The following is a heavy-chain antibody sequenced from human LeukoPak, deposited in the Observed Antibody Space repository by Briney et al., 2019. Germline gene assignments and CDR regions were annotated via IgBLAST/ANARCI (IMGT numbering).Heavy chain of an antibody. CDR1: GGTFSSYA. CDR2: IIPIFGIA. J-gene: IGHJ4*02. CDR3: ASGRPKYDYVWGSYRYYFDY. D-gene: IGHD3-16*02. Sequence: ASVKVSCKASGGTFSSYAISWVRQAPGQGLEWMGGIIPIFGIANYAQKFQGRVTITADKSTSTAYMELSSLRSEDTAVYYCASGRPKYDYVWGSYRYYFDYWGQGTLVTVSS. V-gene: IGHV1-69*10.